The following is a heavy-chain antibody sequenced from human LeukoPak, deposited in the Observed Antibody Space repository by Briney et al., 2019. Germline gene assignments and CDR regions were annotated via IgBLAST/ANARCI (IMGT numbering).Heavy chain of an antibody. CDR1: GGPITNTAW. Sequence: SGTLSLTCAVSGGPITNTAWWSWVRQPPGKGLEWIGEDFHTENTNYNPPLKSRVTISVDKPKNQFSLRLPSVTAADAAVYFCARELSPPDNFFDPWGRGTRVGVS. J-gene: IGHJ5*02. D-gene: IGHD2-15*01. CDR3: ARELSPPDNFFDP. V-gene: IGHV4-4*02. CDR2: DFHTENT.